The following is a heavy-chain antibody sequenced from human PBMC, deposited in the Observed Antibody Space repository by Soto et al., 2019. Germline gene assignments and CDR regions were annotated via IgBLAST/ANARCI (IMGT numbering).Heavy chain of an antibody. CDR1: GFTFSNYA. J-gene: IGHJ6*02. V-gene: IGHV3-23*01. CDR2: LSYGGRIT. Sequence: GGSLRLSCAVSGFTFSNYAMTWVRQAPGKGLEWVATLSYGGRITFYADSVTGRFTVSGDSSGNTVYLQMNSLRAEDTAIYFCAKGLHLNYYYYYGLDVWGQGTTVTVSS. CDR3: AKGLHLNYYYYYGLDV.